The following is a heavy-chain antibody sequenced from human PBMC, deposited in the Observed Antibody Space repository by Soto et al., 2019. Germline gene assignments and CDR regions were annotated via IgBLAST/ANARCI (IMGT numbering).Heavy chain of an antibody. CDR3: ASAYDSSGYYAGWFDP. CDR1: GFTFSSYW. D-gene: IGHD3-22*01. CDR2: IKQDGSEK. J-gene: IGHJ5*02. V-gene: IGHV3-7*01. Sequence: EVQLVESGGGLVQPGGSLRLSCAASGFTFSSYWMSWVRQAPGKGLEWVANIKQDGSEKYYVDSVKGRFTISRDNAKTSLYLQMNSLRAEDTAVYYCASAYDSSGYYAGWFDPWGQGTLVTVSS.